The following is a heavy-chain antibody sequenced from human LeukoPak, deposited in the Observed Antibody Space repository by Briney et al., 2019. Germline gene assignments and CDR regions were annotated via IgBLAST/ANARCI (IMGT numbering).Heavy chain of an antibody. CDR1: GFTFSSHW. CDR3: ARARIDH. J-gene: IGHJ4*02. V-gene: IGHV3-7*04. Sequence: GGSLRLSCAASGFTFSSHWMTWVRQAPGKGLEWVANIREDGSEQYYVDSVKGRFTISRDNAKNSLYLQMSSLRVEDTAVYYCARARIDHWGQGTLVTVSS. CDR2: IREDGSEQ. D-gene: IGHD1-14*01.